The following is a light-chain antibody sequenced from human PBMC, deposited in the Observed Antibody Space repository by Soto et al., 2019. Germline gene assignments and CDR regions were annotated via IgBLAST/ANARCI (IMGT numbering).Light chain of an antibody. V-gene: IGLV2-14*01. J-gene: IGLJ2*01. CDR1: SSDVGGSNY. Sequence: QSALTQPASVSGSPGQSITISCTGTSSDVGGSNYVSWYQQLPGKAPKLMIYDVSDRPSGVSNRFSGSKSGNTASLTISGLQAEDEADYYCSSYTSSSTLVVFGGGTKLTVL. CDR3: SSYTSSSTLVV. CDR2: DVS.